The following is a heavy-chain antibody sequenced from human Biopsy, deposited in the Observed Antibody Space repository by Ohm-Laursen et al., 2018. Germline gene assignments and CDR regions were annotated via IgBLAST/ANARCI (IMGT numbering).Heavy chain of an antibody. CDR1: GESFNGYY. J-gene: IGHJ6*02. D-gene: IGHD3-22*01. CDR3: VRGVDYYDPYHYYALDV. Sequence: DTLSLTCTVYGESFNGYYWSWIRQTPGKGLEWIGEINHSGRTNYNPSLKSRVTISVDTSKNQFSLKLRSVTAADTAVYYCVRGVDYYDPYHYYALDVWGQGTTVTVSS. V-gene: IGHV4-34*01. CDR2: INHSGRT.